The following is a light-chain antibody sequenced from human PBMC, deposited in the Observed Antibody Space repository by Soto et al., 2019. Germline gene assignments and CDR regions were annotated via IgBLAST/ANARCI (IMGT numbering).Light chain of an antibody. CDR2: DTF. CDR1: QDISKY. Sequence: DIQMTQSPSCLSVSLGDRITLSCRASQDISKYVPWYQHKPGQAPSLLIFDTFSMVAGAPSRISGSGFGTVFSLTISSLPPEDFAIYYCQQHDNLPVTFGGGTKVEIK. V-gene: IGKV3-11*01. CDR3: QQHDNLPVT. J-gene: IGKJ4*01.